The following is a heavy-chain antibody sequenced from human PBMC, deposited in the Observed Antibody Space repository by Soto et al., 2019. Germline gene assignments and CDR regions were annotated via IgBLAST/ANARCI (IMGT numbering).Heavy chain of an antibody. V-gene: IGHV4-31*03. D-gene: IGHD6-6*01. Sequence: KPSETLSLTCTVSGGSISSGGYYWSWIRQHPGKGLEWIGYIYCSGSTYYNPSLKSRVTISVDTSKNQFSLKLSSVTAADTAVYYCARGVAARALFDYWGQGTLVTVSS. CDR2: IYCSGST. CDR1: GGSISSGGYY. CDR3: ARGVAARALFDY. J-gene: IGHJ4*02.